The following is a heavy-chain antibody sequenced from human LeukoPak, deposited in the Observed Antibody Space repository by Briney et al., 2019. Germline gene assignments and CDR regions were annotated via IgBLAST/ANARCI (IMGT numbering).Heavy chain of an antibody. CDR2: ISGSGGST. Sequence: PGGSLRLSCAASGFTFSSYAMSWVRQAPGKGLEWVSAISGSGGSTYYADSVKGRFTISRDNSKNTLYLQMNSLRAEDTAVYYCARESPYSDYDLWSGYSDYWGQGTLVTVSS. CDR1: GFTFSSYA. V-gene: IGHV3-23*01. D-gene: IGHD3-3*01. CDR3: ARESPYSDYDLWSGYSDY. J-gene: IGHJ4*02.